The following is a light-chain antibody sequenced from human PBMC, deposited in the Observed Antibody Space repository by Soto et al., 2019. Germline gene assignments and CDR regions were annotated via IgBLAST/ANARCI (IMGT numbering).Light chain of an antibody. CDR3: QQTYSVPFT. Sequence: DIQMTQSPSSLSASVGDRVTITCRASQSINTYLSWYHQKPGKAPELLIHTASSLQSGVPSRLSGSGSGTDFTLTISSLQPEDFATYYCQQTYSVPFTFGPGTKVEIK. CDR2: TAS. J-gene: IGKJ3*01. V-gene: IGKV1-39*01. CDR1: QSINTY.